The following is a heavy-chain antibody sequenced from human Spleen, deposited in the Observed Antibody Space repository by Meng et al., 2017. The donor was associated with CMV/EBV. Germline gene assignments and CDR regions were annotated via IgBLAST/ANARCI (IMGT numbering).Heavy chain of an antibody. CDR2: IKQDGSEK. CDR1: GFTFSSYW. J-gene: IGHJ6*02. D-gene: IGHD3-3*01. V-gene: IGHV3-7*01. CDR3: ARHTIFGVGGGMDV. Sequence: GESLKISCAASGFTFSSYWMSWVRQAPGKGLEWVANIKQDGSEKYYVDSVEGRFTISRDNAKNSLYLQMNSLRAEDTAVYYCARHTIFGVGGGMDVWGQGTTVTVSS.